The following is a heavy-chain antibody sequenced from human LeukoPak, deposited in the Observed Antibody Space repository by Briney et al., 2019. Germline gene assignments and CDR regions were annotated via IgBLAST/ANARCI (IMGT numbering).Heavy chain of an antibody. Sequence: GGSLGLSCAASGFTFSSYEMKWVRQAPGKGLEWVSYISSGGSTTYYADSVKGRFTISRNNAKNSLYLQMNSLRAEDTAVYYCARDKWELLGYAYYYYMDVWGKGTTVTVSS. D-gene: IGHD1-26*01. CDR3: ARDKWELLGYAYYYYMDV. J-gene: IGHJ6*03. CDR2: ISSGGSTT. CDR1: GFTFSSYE. V-gene: IGHV3-48*03.